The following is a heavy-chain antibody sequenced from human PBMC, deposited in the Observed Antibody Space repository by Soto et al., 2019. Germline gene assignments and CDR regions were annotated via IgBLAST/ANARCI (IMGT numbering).Heavy chain of an antibody. D-gene: IGHD6-19*01. J-gene: IGHJ4*02. CDR1: GGSFSGYY. CDR2: INHSGST. V-gene: IGHV4-34*01. CDR3: AREIAVAGTNYFDY. Sequence: KASETLSLTCAVYGGSFSGYYWSWIRQPPGKGLEWIGEINHSGSTNYNPSLKSRVTISEDTSKNQFSLKMSSVTAADTAVYYCAREIAVAGTNYFDYWGQGTLVTVS.